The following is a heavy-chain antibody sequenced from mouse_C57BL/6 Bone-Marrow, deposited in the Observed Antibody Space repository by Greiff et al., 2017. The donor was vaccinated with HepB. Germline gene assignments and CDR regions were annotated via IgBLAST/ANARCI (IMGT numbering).Heavy chain of an antibody. D-gene: IGHD1-1*01. Sequence: EVKLEESGGGLVQPGGSMKLSCVASGFTFSNYWMNWVRQSPEKGLEWVAQIRLKSDNYATHYAESVKGRFTISRDDSKSSVYLQMNNLRAEDTGIYDCTGYYYGSPLAMDYWGQGTSVTVSS. V-gene: IGHV6-3*01. CDR3: TGYYYGSPLAMDY. J-gene: IGHJ4*01. CDR2: IRLKSDNYAT. CDR1: GFTFSNYW.